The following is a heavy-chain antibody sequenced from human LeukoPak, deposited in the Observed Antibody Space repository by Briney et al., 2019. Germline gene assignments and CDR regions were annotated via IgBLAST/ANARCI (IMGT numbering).Heavy chain of an antibody. Sequence: GGSLRLSCAASGFTFSSYSMNWVRQAPGKGLEWVLSISSSSSYIYYADSVKDRFTISRDNAKNSLYLQMNSLRAEDTAVYYCARVANNWNYAPFDYWGQGTLVTVSS. D-gene: IGHD1-7*01. CDR3: ARVANNWNYAPFDY. J-gene: IGHJ4*02. CDR2: ISSSSSYI. CDR1: GFTFSSYS. V-gene: IGHV3-21*01.